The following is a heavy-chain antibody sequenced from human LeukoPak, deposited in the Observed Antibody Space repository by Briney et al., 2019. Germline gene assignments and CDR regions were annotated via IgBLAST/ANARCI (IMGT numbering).Heavy chain of an antibody. Sequence: SGTLSLTCPVTGIYISSYYWSWIRPPPGKGLEWIGYIYYSGSTNYNPSLKSRVTISVDTSKNQFSLKLSSVTAADTAVYYCARVQAGPRTFDYWGQGTLVTVSS. J-gene: IGHJ4*02. CDR2: IYYSGST. D-gene: IGHD6-19*01. CDR1: GIYISSYY. CDR3: ARVQAGPRTFDY. V-gene: IGHV4-59*01.